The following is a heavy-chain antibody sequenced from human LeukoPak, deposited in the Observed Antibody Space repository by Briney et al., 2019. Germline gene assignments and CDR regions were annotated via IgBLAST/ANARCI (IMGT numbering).Heavy chain of an antibody. V-gene: IGHV1-18*01. J-gene: IGHJ6*03. CDR3: ARAVEDFYYYMDV. CDR2: ISAYNGNT. D-gene: IGHD6-19*01. Sequence: ASVKVSCKASGYTFSSYGISWVRQASGQGLEWMGWISAYNGNTNYAQKLQGRVTMTTDTSTSTAYMELRSLRSDDTAVYYCARAVEDFYYYMDVWGKGTTVTVSS. CDR1: GYTFSSYG.